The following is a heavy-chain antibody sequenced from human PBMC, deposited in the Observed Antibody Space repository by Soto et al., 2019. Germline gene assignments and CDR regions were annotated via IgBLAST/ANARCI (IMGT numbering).Heavy chain of an antibody. V-gene: IGHV1-2*04. Sequence: GASVKVSCKASGYTFTGYYMHWVRQAPGQGLEWMGWINPNSGGTNYAQKFQGWVTMTRDTSISTAYMELSRLRSDDTAVYYCAYSARDYYYGMDVWGQGTTVTVSS. CDR2: INPNSGGT. CDR3: AYSARDYYYGMDV. J-gene: IGHJ6*02. CDR1: GYTFTGYY. D-gene: IGHD2-21*01.